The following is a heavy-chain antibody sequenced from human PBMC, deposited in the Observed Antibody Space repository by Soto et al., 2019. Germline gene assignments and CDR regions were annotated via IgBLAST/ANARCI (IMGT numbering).Heavy chain of an antibody. CDR1: GFIFSSHA. CDR2: ISGSGGST. CDR3: AKQVGYCSSTSCRDYYMDV. D-gene: IGHD2-2*01. J-gene: IGHJ6*03. Sequence: GGSLRLSCAASGFIFSSHAMSWVRQAPGKGLEWVSGISGSGGSTYYADSVKGRFTISRDNSKNTMYVQMNSLGGEDTAVYYCAKQVGYCSSTSCRDYYMDVWGKGTTVTVSS. V-gene: IGHV3-23*01.